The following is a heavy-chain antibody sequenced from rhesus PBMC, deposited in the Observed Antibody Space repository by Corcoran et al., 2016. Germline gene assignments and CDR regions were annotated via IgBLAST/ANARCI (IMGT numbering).Heavy chain of an antibody. Sequence: QVQLQDSGPGLVKPSETLSLTCAVSGGSVSSSKWWSWFRQPPGNGLEGIGYNRGSSGRTYSNPSLKSRVTISTDTSKNQLCLKLSSVTAADTAVYYCARSVAGTTWGQGVLVTVSS. CDR1: GGSVSSSKW. J-gene: IGHJ4*01. D-gene: IGHD1-14*01. V-gene: IGHV4-65*01. CDR3: ARSVAGTT. CDR2: NRGSSGRT.